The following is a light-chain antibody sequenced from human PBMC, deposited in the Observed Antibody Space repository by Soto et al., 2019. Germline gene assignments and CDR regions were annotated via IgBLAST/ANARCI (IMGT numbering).Light chain of an antibody. CDR2: GAS. J-gene: IGKJ2*01. CDR1: QSVSSSS. V-gene: IGKV3-20*01. Sequence: EIVLTQSPGILSLSPGERATLSCRASQSVSSSSLAWYQQKPGQAPRLLVYGASSRATGIPDRFSGSGSGTDVTLTISRLEHEAFAVYYCLQYGGSPLVTFGQGTKLEIK. CDR3: LQYGGSPLVT.